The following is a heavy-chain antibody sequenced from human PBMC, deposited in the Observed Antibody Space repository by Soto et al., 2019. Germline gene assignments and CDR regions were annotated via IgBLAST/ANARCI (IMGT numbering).Heavy chain of an antibody. Sequence: QVQLQESGPGLVKPSETLSLTCTVSGGSVTSGSYYWSWIRQPPGKGLEWIGYIYYSGNTNYNPSLKSRVTISVDTSKNQSSLKLCSVTVADTAVYYCARDQGIAVAVFDYWGQGTLVTVSS. D-gene: IGHD6-19*01. CDR3: ARDQGIAVAVFDY. J-gene: IGHJ4*02. V-gene: IGHV4-61*01. CDR1: GGSVTSGSYY. CDR2: IYYSGNT.